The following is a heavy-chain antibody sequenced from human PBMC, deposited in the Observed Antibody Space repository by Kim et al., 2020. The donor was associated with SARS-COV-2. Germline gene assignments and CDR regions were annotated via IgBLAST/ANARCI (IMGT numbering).Heavy chain of an antibody. CDR2: INHSGST. D-gene: IGHD6-13*01. CDR3: ARGRVGSSWYVWRSGFY. CDR1: GGSFSGYY. J-gene: IGHJ4*02. Sequence: SETLSLTCAVYGGSFSGYYWSWIRQPPGKGLEWIGEINHSGSTNYNPSLKSRVTISVDTSKNQFSLKLSSVTAADTAVYYCARGRVGSSWYVWRSGFYWGQGTLVTVSS. V-gene: IGHV4-34*01.